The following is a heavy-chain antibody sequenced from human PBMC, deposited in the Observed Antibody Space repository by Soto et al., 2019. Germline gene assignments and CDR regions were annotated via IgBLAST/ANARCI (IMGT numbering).Heavy chain of an antibody. Sequence: SVKVSCKASGGTFSSYAISWVRQAPGQGLEWMGGVIPIFGTANYAQKFQGRVTITADESTSTAYMELSSLRSEDTAVYYCARGVATLYYFDYWGQGTLVTVSS. CDR1: GGTFSSYA. CDR3: ARGVATLYYFDY. V-gene: IGHV1-69*13. CDR2: VIPIFGTA. J-gene: IGHJ4*02. D-gene: IGHD5-12*01.